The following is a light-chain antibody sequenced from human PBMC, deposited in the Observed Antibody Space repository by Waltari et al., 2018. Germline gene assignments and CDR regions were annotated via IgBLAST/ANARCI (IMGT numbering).Light chain of an antibody. J-gene: IGLJ2*01. CDR3: SAYTSRGTLK. Sequence: QSALTQPASVSGSPGQSITISCTGTIDDIGAYSYVPWYHQRPGKVPKLIIYVLTERPSGVSNRFSVSKSGRTASLTVSGLQAEDEGLFYCSAYTSRGTLKFGGGTRVTVL. CDR1: IDDIGAYSY. V-gene: IGLV2-14*03. CDR2: VLT.